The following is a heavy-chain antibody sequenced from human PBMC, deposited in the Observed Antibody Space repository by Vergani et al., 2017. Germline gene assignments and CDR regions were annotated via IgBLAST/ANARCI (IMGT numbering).Heavy chain of an antibody. CDR1: GGSISSYY. J-gene: IGHJ4*02. CDR2: IYTSGST. Sequence: QVQLQESGPGLVKPSETLSLTCTVSGGSISSYYWSWIRQPPGKGLEWIGYIYTSGSTNYNPSLKSRVTISVDTSKNQFSLKLSSVTAADTAVYYCARSARTVAGTVFDYWGQGTLVTVSS. CDR3: ARSARTVAGTVFDY. D-gene: IGHD6-19*01. V-gene: IGHV4-4*08.